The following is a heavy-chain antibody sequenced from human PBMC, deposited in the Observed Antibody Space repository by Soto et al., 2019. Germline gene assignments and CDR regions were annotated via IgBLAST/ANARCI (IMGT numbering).Heavy chain of an antibody. J-gene: IGHJ4*02. Sequence: GGSLTLSCTASGFTFSNYGMHWVRQAPGKGLKRVAVISYDGSNKYYADSVKGRFTISRDNSKNTLYLQMNSLRAEDTAVYYCARGRDYLGGDFDYWGQGTLVTVSS. CDR3: ARGRDYLGGDFDY. CDR1: GFTFSNYG. CDR2: ISYDGSNK. D-gene: IGHD3-16*01. V-gene: IGHV3-30-3*01.